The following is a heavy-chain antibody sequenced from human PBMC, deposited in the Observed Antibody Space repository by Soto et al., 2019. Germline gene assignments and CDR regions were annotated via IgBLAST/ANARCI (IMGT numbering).Heavy chain of an antibody. Sequence: QVQLVESGGGEVQPGRSLTISCAASGFTFSTYGMHWVRLTPGKGLEWVAVISYDGTNKSYSDSVKGRFTISRDNFKNTLTLQMNSLRADDTAVYSCAKDLQSYGDYDYYCYGMDVWGLGTRVTVSS. V-gene: IGHV3-30*18. J-gene: IGHJ6*02. CDR1: GFTFSTYG. CDR3: AKDLQSYGDYDYYCYGMDV. D-gene: IGHD4-17*01. CDR2: ISYDGTNK.